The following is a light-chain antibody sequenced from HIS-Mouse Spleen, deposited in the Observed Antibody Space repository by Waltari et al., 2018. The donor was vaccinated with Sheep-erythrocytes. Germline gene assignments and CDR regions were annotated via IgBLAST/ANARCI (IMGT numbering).Light chain of an antibody. Sequence: QSALTQPRSVSGSPGQSVTISCTGTSSDVGGYNYVSWYQQHPGKAPKLMIYDVRTRPAGVPDRFAVSKSGNTASPTISGLQAEDESDSYCCSYAGSYNHVFATGTKVTVL. J-gene: IGLJ1*01. V-gene: IGLV2-11*01. CDR2: DVR. CDR1: SSDVGGYNY. CDR3: CSYAGSYNHV.